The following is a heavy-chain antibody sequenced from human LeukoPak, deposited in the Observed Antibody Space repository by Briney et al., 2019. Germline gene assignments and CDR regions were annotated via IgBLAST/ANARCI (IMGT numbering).Heavy chain of an antibody. D-gene: IGHD6-13*01. CDR3: AGAQQPIALFDY. Sequence: PGGSLRLSCAASGFTFSSYAMSWVRQAPGKGLEWVSAISGSGGSTYYADSVKGRFTISRDNSKNTLYLQMNSLRAEDTGVYYCAGAQQPIALFDYWGQGTLVTVSS. V-gene: IGHV3-23*01. CDR2: ISGSGGST. J-gene: IGHJ4*02. CDR1: GFTFSSYA.